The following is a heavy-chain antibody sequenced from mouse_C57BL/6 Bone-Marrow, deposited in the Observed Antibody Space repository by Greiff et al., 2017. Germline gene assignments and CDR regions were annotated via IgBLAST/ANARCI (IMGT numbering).Heavy chain of an antibody. CDR2: INPGSGGN. CDR1: GYAFTNYL. Sequence: VQLQQSGAELVRPGASVKVSCKASGYAFTNYLIAWVKQRPGQGLEWIGVINPGSGGNNYNEKFKGKATLTADKSSSTAYMQLCSLTSVDSAVYFCARDSRITTVVAGGLCWYVDVWGTGTTVTVSS. J-gene: IGHJ1*03. CDR3: ARDSRITTVVAGGLCWYVDV. V-gene: IGHV1-54*01. D-gene: IGHD1-1*01.